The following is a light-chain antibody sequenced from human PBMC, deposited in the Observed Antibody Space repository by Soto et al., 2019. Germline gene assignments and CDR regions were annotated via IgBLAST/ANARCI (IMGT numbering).Light chain of an antibody. CDR3: QQCRHWPLT. V-gene: IGKV3-15*01. CDR2: DAS. CDR1: QNVYNN. Sequence: EIVMTQSPATLSVSPGEGATLSCKASQNVYNNLAWYQQRPGQPPRLLIYDASTRATGISARFSGSGYGTEFTLTISSLQSEDFAVYFSQQCRHWPLTFGGGTKV. J-gene: IGKJ4*01.